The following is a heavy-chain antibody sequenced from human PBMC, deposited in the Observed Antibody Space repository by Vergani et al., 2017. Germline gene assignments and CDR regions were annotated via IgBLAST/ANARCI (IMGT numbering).Heavy chain of an antibody. J-gene: IGHJ3*02. V-gene: IGHV3-9*01. CDR1: GFTFDDYA. CDR3: TTDLLDI. Sequence: EVQLVESGGGLVQPGRSLRLSCAASGFTFDDYAMHWVRQAPGKGLEWVSGISWNSGSIGYADSVKGRFTISRDNAKNSLYLQMNSLRAEDTALYYCTTDLLDIWGQGTMVTVSS. CDR2: ISWNSGSI.